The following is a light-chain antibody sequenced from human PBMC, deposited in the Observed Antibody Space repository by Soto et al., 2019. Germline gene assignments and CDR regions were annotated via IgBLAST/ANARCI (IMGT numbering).Light chain of an antibody. J-gene: IGKJ1*01. CDR3: QQCGSSPWT. CDR2: TVS. CDR1: QTITSTF. Sequence: EIVLTQSPGTLSLSPGDTATLSCRASQTITSTFLAWYQQKPGQAPRLLIYTVSTRATGIPDRFSGGGSGTNFTLTISRLEPDDFAVYYCQQCGSSPWTFGQGTKVDI. V-gene: IGKV3-20*01.